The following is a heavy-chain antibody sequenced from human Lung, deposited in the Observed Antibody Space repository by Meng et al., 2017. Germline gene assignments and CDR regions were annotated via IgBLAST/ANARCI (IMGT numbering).Heavy chain of an antibody. CDR3: ARGPTTMAHDFDY. CDR2: INHSGSI. CDR1: GGSFSDYY. V-gene: IGHV4-34*01. D-gene: IGHD4-11*01. J-gene: IGHJ4*02. Sequence: QRQEWGVGLLNPSGTLALIGVVSGGSFSDYYWSWIRQPPGKGLEWIGEINHSGSINYTPSLESRATISVDTSQNNLSLKLSSVTAADSAVYDCARGPTTMAHDFDYWGQGTLVTVSS.